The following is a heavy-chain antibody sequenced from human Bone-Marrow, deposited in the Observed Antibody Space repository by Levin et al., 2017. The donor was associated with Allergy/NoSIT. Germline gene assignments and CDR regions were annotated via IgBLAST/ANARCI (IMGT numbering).Heavy chain of an antibody. CDR2: LWFDGSHE. J-gene: IGHJ4*02. CDR3: AREYADYYFDY. CDR1: GFTFGSYG. D-gene: IGHD2-8*01. V-gene: IGHV3-33*04. Sequence: PGGSLRLSCTASGFTFGSYGIHWVRQAPGKGLEWVAGLWFDGSHEHYADSVRGRFTVSRDNSKSTLYLQLNTLRVEDTAVYYCAREYADYYFDYWGQGTLVTVSS.